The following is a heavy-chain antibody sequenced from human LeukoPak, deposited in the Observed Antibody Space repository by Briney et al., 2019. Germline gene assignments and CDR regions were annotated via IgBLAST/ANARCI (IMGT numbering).Heavy chain of an antibody. CDR2: ISSSGSDK. CDR3: ARRTSGAFAI. Sequence: PGGPLRLSCAAPGFPFSDHEMNWVRQAPGKGLEWVSYISSSGSDKYYPDSVKGRFTISRDNAKNSLYLQMNSLRAEDTAVYYCARRTSGAFAIWGQGTKVTVSS. J-gene: IGHJ3*02. CDR1: GFPFSDHE. V-gene: IGHV3-48*03.